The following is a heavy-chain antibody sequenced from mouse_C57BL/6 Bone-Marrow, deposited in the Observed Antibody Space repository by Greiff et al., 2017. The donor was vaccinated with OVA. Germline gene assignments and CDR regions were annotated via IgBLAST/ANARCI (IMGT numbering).Heavy chain of an antibody. CDR2: IRSKSNNYAT. D-gene: IGHD1-1*01. V-gene: IGHV10-1*01. Sequence: EVQLVESGGGLVQPKGSLKLSCAASGFSFNTYAMNWVSQAPGKGLEWVARIRSKSNNYATYYAVSGKDRFTISMAVSKSVLYLQMNYLKPEDTALYYCVRGDYYGSSYYFDYWGQGTTLTVSS. J-gene: IGHJ2*01. CDR1: GFSFNTYA. CDR3: VRGDYYGSSYYFDY.